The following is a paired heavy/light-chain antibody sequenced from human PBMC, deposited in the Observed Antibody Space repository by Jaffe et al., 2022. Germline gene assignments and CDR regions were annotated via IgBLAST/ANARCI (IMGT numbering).Heavy chain of an antibody. J-gene: IGHJ6*03. V-gene: IGHV3-7*05. CDR1: GFTFSSYW. CDR2: IKQDGSEK. Sequence: EVQLVESGGGLVQPGGSLRLSCAASGFTFSSYWMSWVRQAPGKGLEWVANIKQDGSEKYYVDSVKGRFTISRDNAKNSLYLQMNSLRAEDTAVYYCVWPGYYYYYMDVWGKGTTVTVSS. CDR3: VWPGYYYYYMDV.
Light chain of an antibody. CDR3: QQYNSYPWT. J-gene: IGKJ1*01. CDR2: AAS. Sequence: DIQMTQSPSSLSASVGDRVTITCRASQGISNYLAWFQQKPGKAPKSLIYAASSLQSGVPSKFSGSGSGTDFTLTISSLQPEDFATYYCQQYNSYPWTFGQGTKVEIK. CDR1: QGISNY. V-gene: IGKV1-16*02.